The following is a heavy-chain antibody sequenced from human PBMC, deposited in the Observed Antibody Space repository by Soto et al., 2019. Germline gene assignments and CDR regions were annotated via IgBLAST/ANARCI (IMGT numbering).Heavy chain of an antibody. CDR2: ISYDGSNK. CDR3: ARDRSSKVGALDY. CDR1: GFTFSSYA. Sequence: GGSLRLSCAASGFTFSSYAMHWVRQAPGKGLEWVAVISYDGSNKYYADSVKGRFTISRDNSKNTLYLQMNSLRAEDTAVYYCARDRSSKVGALDYWGQGTLVTVSS. D-gene: IGHD1-26*01. J-gene: IGHJ4*02. V-gene: IGHV3-30-3*01.